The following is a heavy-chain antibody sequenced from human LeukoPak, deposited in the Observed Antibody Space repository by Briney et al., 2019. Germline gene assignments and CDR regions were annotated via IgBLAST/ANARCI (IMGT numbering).Heavy chain of an antibody. D-gene: IGHD2-21*02. V-gene: IGHV1-2*06. CDR1: GYTFTGYY. Sequence: ASVKVSCKASGYTFTGYYMHWVRQAPGQGLEWMGRINPNSGGTNYAQKFQGRVTMTRDTSISTAYMELSRLRSDDTAVYYCARDSIVVVTAGDYWGQGTLVTVSS. CDR3: ARDSIVVVTAGDY. CDR2: INPNSGGT. J-gene: IGHJ4*02.